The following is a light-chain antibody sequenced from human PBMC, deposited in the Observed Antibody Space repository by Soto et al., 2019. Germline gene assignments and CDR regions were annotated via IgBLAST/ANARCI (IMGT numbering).Light chain of an antibody. J-gene: IGKJ2*01. CDR1: QNIGKY. Sequence: QMTQSPTSLSASVGDRVTITCRASQNIGKYLHWYQQKPGKAPKLLIYDISSLQSGVPSSFSGSGSGTDFTLTISSLQPEDVATYYCQQSHSTPYTFGQGTKLDIK. V-gene: IGKV1-39*01. CDR2: DIS. CDR3: QQSHSTPYT.